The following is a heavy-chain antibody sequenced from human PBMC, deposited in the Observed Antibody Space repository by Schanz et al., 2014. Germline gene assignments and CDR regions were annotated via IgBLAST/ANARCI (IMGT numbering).Heavy chain of an antibody. Sequence: GGSLRLSCAASGFTFSDYYMSWIRQAPGKGLEWVSYISSGGRNISYADSLKGRFTISRDNARNSLYLQLNSLRAEDTAVYYCARPSDSSWYMDVWGKGTTVTVSS. D-gene: IGHD2-21*02. CDR1: GFTFSDYY. CDR2: ISSGGRNI. J-gene: IGHJ6*03. CDR3: ARPSDSSWYMDV. V-gene: IGHV3-11*04.